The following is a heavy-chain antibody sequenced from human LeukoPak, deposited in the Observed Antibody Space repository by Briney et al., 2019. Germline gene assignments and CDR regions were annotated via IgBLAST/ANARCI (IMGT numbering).Heavy chain of an antibody. V-gene: IGHV1-8*03. CDR2: MDPNTGHT. Sequence: ASVKVSCKPSGYIFTSYDIHWVRQASGQGLGWMAWMDPNTGHTGSAQKLQGRITISRNTSISTVYMELSSLRSEDTAIYYCARVRLSAFDIWGQGTMVTVSS. CDR1: GYIFTSYD. CDR3: ARVRLSAFDI. J-gene: IGHJ3*02.